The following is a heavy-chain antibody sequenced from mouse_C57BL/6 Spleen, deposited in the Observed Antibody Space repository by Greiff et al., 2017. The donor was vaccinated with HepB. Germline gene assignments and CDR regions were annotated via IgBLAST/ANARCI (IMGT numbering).Heavy chain of an antibody. V-gene: IGHV3-6*01. CDR2: ISYDGSN. CDR1: GYSITSGYY. Sequence: EVQLQESGPGLVKPSQSLSLTCSVTGYSITSGYYWNWIRQFPGNKLEWMGYISYDGSNNYNPSLKNRISITRDTSKNQFFLKLNSVTTEDTSTYYCARRDVGYFDYWGQGTTLTVSS. CDR3: ARRDVGYFDY. J-gene: IGHJ2*01. D-gene: IGHD3-3*01.